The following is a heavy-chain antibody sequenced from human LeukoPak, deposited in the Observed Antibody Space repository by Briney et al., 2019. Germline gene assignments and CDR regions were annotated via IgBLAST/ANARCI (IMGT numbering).Heavy chain of an antibody. CDR3: ARDRRYCSSTSCGVDY. D-gene: IGHD2-2*01. CDR2: ISSSGSTI. CDR1: GFTFSNYY. Sequence: GGSLRLSCAASGFTFSNYYMSWIGLPLGTGLEWVSYISSSGSTIYYADSVKGRFTISRDNAKNSLYLQMNSLRAEDTAVYYCARDRRYCSSTSCGVDYWGQGTLVTVSS. V-gene: IGHV3-11*01. J-gene: IGHJ4*02.